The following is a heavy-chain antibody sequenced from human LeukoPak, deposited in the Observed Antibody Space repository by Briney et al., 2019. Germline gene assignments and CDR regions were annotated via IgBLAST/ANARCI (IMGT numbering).Heavy chain of an antibody. J-gene: IGHJ4*02. CDR3: AKDRFRQSGSFFDY. Sequence: GGSLRLSCAASGFTFSTYGMSWVRQAPGKGLERVSGINDSGVTTYYAASVKGRFTISRDNSKNTLYLQMNSLGAEDTAVYYCAKDRFRQSGSFFDYWGQGTLVTVSS. CDR2: INDSGVTT. D-gene: IGHD1-26*01. V-gene: IGHV3-23*01. CDR1: GFTFSTYG.